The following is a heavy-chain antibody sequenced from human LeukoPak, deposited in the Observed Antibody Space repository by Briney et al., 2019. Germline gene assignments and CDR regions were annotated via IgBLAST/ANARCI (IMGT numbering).Heavy chain of an antibody. J-gene: IGHJ4*02. CDR3: SRDSTSGAVVDFNF. CDR1: GYNFNTFS. CDR2: INANNGKT. D-gene: IGHD3-16*02. Sequence: ASVKVSCKASGYNFNTFSIAWVRQAPGQGLEWMGWINANNGKTHYAQKFHDRVTMTTDTSTNTAYLELRGLKSDDTAMYYCSRDSTSGAVVDFNFWGQGTLVTVSS. V-gene: IGHV1-18*01.